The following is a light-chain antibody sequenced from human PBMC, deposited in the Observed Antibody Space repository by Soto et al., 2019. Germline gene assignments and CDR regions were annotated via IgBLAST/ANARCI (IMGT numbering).Light chain of an antibody. CDR2: GAS. CDR3: QQYQNWPLT. CDR1: QSVYSM. Sequence: EIVLTQSPGTVYLSPGERATLSCRASQSVYSMLAWYQQKPGQAPRLLIYGASTRATGIPARFSGSGSGTEFTLSISSLQSEDVAVYYCQQYQNWPLTFGGGTKVDIK. V-gene: IGKV3-15*01. J-gene: IGKJ4*01.